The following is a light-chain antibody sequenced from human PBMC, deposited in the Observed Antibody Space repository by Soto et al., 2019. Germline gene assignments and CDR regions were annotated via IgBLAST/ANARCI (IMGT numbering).Light chain of an antibody. CDR1: GSDVGGHNY. CDR3: SSYAGSDKVV. Sequence: QSALTQPPSASGSPGQSVTISCTGTGSDVGGHNYVSWYQQHPGKAPKLMIYDVTKRPSGVPDRFSGSKSGNTASLTVSGLQAEDEADYYCSSYAGSDKVVFGGGTKLTVL. V-gene: IGLV2-8*01. J-gene: IGLJ2*01. CDR2: DVT.